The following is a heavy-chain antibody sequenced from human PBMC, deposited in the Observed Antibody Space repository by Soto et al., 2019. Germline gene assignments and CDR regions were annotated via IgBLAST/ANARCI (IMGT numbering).Heavy chain of an antibody. CDR3: ARAFNPSSSWGYSYYCMDF. CDR2: INPNSGGT. J-gene: IGHJ6*02. D-gene: IGHD6-13*01. Sequence: VASEKVSCKASGYTFTGYYMHWVRQAPGQGLEWMGWINPNSGGTNYAQKFQGRVTMTRDTSISTAYMELSRLRSDDTAVYYCARAFNPSSSWGYSYYCMDFWCQGT. V-gene: IGHV1-2*02. CDR1: GYTFTGYY.